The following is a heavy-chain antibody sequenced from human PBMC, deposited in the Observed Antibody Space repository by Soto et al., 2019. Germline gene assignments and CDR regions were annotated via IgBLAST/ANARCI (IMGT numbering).Heavy chain of an antibody. CDR2: IGTLSDT. CDR1: GFTFSTYD. Sequence: GGSLRLSCAASGFTFSTYDMHWVRQATGKGLEWVSAIGTLSDTFYAASVQGRFTISRQNAKNSVYLQMNSLRAGDTAFYYCARGRSFSYDSTPPPMFDPWGQGTLVTVSS. J-gene: IGHJ5*02. CDR3: ARGRSFSYDSTPPPMFDP. D-gene: IGHD3-10*01. V-gene: IGHV3-13*01.